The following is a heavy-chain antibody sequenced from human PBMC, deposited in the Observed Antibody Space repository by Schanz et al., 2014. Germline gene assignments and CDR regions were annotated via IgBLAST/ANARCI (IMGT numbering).Heavy chain of an antibody. CDR2: ISGSSRTI. D-gene: IGHD3-22*01. CDR3: VSVYDSSGYVSFNY. Sequence: EVQLVQSGGGLVQPGGSLRLSCAASRFTVTNAWMSWVRQAPGKGLEWVSYISGSSRTIYYADSMKGRFTISRDNAKNSLYLQMNSLRAEDTAVYYCVSVYDSSGYVSFNYWGQGTLVTVSS. J-gene: IGHJ4*02. V-gene: IGHV3-48*01. CDR1: RFTVTNAW.